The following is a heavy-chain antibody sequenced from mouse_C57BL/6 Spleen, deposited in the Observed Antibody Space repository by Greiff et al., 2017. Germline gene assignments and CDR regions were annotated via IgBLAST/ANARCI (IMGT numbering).Heavy chain of an antibody. CDR1: GFTFSSYA. D-gene: IGHD3-1*01. Sequence: DVKLVEPGGGLVKPGGSLKFSCAASGFTFSSYAMSWVRQTPEKRLEWVATISDGGSYTYYPDNVKGRFTISRDNAKNNLYLQMSHLKSEDTAMYYCARGLLDYWGQGTTLTVSS. CDR3: ARGLLDY. J-gene: IGHJ2*01. CDR2: ISDGGSYT. V-gene: IGHV5-4*03.